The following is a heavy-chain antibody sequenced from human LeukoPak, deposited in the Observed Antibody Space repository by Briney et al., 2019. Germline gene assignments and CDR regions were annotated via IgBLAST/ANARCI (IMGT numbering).Heavy chain of an antibody. V-gene: IGHV1-2*06. CDR3: ARGGSGSYGVLEDY. J-gene: IGHJ4*02. D-gene: IGHD1-26*01. CDR2: INPNSGGT. CDR1: GYTFTGYY. Sequence: ASVKVSCKASGYTFTGYYMHWVRQAPGQGLEWRGRINPNSGGTNYAQNFHGRVTMTTDTSISTAYMELSRVRSDDTAVYYCARGGSGSYGVLEDYWGQGTLVRVSS.